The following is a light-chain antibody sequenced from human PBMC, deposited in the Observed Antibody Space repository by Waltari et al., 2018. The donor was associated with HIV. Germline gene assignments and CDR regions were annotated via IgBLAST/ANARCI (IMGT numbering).Light chain of an antibody. CDR2: DDD. V-gene: IGLV3-21*01. CDR1: NIGNRD. CDR3: QVWDSGSDHV. Sequence: SYVLTQPPSISVAPGKTAKITCGGNNIGNRDVHWYQQKAGQAPILVIYDDDDRPSGITERFSGSNSENTATLTINRIEVGDEADYYCQVWDSGSDHVFGSGTTVTVL. J-gene: IGLJ1*01.